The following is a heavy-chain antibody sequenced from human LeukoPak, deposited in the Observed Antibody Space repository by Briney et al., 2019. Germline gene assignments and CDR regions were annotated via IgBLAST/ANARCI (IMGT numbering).Heavy chain of an antibody. D-gene: IGHD6-19*01. J-gene: IGHJ6*03. Sequence: SETLSLTCTVSGGSISSYYWSWIRQPPGKGLEWIGYIYYSGSTNYNPSLKSRVTVSVDTSKNQFSLKLSSVTAADTAVYYCARVRGDSSGWYPYYYYYYMDVWGKGTTVTISS. CDR3: ARVRGDSSGWYPYYYYYYMDV. CDR2: IYYSGST. CDR1: GGSISSYY. V-gene: IGHV4-59*01.